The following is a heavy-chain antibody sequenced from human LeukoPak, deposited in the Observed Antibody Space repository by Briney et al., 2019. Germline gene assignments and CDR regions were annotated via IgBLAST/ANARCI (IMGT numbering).Heavy chain of an antibody. D-gene: IGHD2-21*02. J-gene: IGHJ1*01. CDR3: ARARRGGDCPDR. Sequence: GASAKFSCKASGGTFSSYAISWVRQAPGQGLEWMGRIIPILGTANYAQKFQGRVTITADKSTSTAYMELSSLRSEDTAVYYCARARRGGDCPDRWGQGTLVTVSS. V-gene: IGHV1-69*04. CDR2: IIPILGTA. CDR1: GGTFSSYA.